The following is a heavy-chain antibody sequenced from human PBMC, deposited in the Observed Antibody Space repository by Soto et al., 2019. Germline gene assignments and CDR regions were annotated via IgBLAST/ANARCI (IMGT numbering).Heavy chain of an antibody. J-gene: IGHJ4*02. Sequence: PSETLSLTCAVYGGSFSGYCWSWIRQPPGKGLEWIGEINHSGSTNYNPSLKSRVTISVDTSKNQFSLKVSSVTAADTAVYYCARGRKGDSSSWYVDWGQGNLVTVSS. CDR1: GGSFSGYC. D-gene: IGHD6-13*01. CDR2: INHSGST. V-gene: IGHV4-34*01. CDR3: ARGRKGDSSSWYVD.